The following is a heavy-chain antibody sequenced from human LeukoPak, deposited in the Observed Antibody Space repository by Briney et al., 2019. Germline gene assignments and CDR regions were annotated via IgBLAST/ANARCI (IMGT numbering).Heavy chain of an antibody. CDR1: GGSISSYY. J-gene: IGHJ4*02. CDR2: IYYSGST. V-gene: IGHV4-59*12. CDR3: ARGFPNIVVVPAASYYFDY. D-gene: IGHD2-2*01. Sequence: PSETLSLTCTVSGGSISSYYWSWIRQPPGKGLEWIGYIYYSGSTNYNPSLKSRVTISVDTSKNQFSLKLSSVTAADTAVYYCARGFPNIVVVPAASYYFDYWGQGTLVTVSS.